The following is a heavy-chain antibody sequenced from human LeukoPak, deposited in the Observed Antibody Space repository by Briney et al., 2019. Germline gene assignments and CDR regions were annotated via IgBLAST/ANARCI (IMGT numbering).Heavy chain of an antibody. J-gene: IGHJ4*02. CDR2: ISGSGGST. V-gene: IGHV3-23*01. Sequence: GGSLRLSCAASGFTFSSYAMSWVRQAPGKGLEWVSAISGSGGSTYYGASVKGRFTISRDNSKNTLNLQMNSLRAEDTAVYYCATSKYSGSYWGQGTLVTVSS. CDR3: ATSKYSGSY. D-gene: IGHD1-26*01. CDR1: GFTFSSYA.